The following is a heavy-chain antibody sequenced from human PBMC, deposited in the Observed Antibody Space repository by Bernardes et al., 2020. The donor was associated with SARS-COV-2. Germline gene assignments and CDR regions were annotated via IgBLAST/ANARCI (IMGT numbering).Heavy chain of an antibody. J-gene: IGHJ6*02. Sequence: GGSLRLSCAASGFTFSNYDMHWVRQAPGRGLEWVSTITDSGGSTYYADSVKGRFTISRDNSKNTLYLQMNSLRAEDTAVYYCAKDWGSSTTSYGMDVWGQGTTVTVSS. CDR2: ITDSGGST. V-gene: IGHV3-23*01. CDR3: AKDWGSSTTSYGMDV. CDR1: GFTFSNYD. D-gene: IGHD2-2*01.